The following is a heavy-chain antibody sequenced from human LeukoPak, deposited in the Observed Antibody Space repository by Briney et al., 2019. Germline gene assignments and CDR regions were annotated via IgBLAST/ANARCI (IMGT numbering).Heavy chain of an antibody. CDR3: AREDSGYSRSGELDY. V-gene: IGHV3-30-3*01. CDR1: GFTFSSYA. J-gene: IGHJ4*02. D-gene: IGHD3-22*01. Sequence: PGRSQRLSCAASGFTFSSYAMHWVRQAPGKGLEWVAVISYDGSNKYYADSVKGRFTISRDNFKNTLYLQMNSLRAEDTAVNYCAREDSGYSRSGELDYWGQGTLVTVSS. CDR2: ISYDGSNK.